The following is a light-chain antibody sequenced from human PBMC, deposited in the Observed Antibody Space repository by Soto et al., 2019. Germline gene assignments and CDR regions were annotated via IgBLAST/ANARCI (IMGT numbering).Light chain of an antibody. CDR1: SSDVGGYNY. Sequence: QSALTQPASVSGSPGQSITISCTGTSSDVGGYNYVSWYQQHPGKAPKLMIYEVSNRPSGFSNRFSGSKSGNTASLTISGLQAEDEADYYCSSYTSSSTPYVFGPGTKLTVL. CDR3: SSYTSSSTPYV. J-gene: IGLJ1*01. V-gene: IGLV2-14*01. CDR2: EVS.